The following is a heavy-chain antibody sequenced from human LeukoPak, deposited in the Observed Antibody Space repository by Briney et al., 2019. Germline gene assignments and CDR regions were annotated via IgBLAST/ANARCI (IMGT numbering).Heavy chain of an antibody. Sequence: PSETLSPPALSLVAPSVVTTGAGSGRPQGRDWSGLHISDIGSTNYNPSLKSRVTISLDTSKNQFSLKLSSVTAADTAVYYCAGHHPRNTVDFWGQGTLVTVSS. D-gene: IGHD2/OR15-2a*01. V-gene: IGHV4-59*08. CDR3: AGHHPRNTVDF. J-gene: IGHJ4*02. CDR2: ISDIGST. CDR1: VAPSVVTT.